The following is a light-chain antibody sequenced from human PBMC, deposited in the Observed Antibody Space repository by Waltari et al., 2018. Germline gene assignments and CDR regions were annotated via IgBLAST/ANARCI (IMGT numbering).Light chain of an antibody. CDR3: QHYVRLPAT. Sequence: EMVLTQSPGSLPSSPGERVTLSCRASQSVSRALAWYQQKPGQAPRLLIFGASNRATGIPDRFSGSGSETDFSLTISRLEPEDFAVYYCQHYVRLPATFGRGTKVEIK. CDR2: GAS. CDR1: QSVSRA. J-gene: IGKJ1*01. V-gene: IGKV3-20*01.